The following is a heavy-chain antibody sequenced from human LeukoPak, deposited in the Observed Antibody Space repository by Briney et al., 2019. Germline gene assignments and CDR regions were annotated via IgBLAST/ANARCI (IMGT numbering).Heavy chain of an antibody. Sequence: SETLSLTCAVYGGSFSGYYWSWIRQPPGKGLEWIGEINHSGSTNYNPSLKSRVTISVDTSKNQFSPKLSSVTAADTAVYYCARTYSLGYYYYTDVWGKGTTVTVSS. CDR1: GGSFSGYY. V-gene: IGHV4-34*01. D-gene: IGHD5-18*01. CDR2: INHSGST. CDR3: ARTYSLGYYYYTDV. J-gene: IGHJ6*03.